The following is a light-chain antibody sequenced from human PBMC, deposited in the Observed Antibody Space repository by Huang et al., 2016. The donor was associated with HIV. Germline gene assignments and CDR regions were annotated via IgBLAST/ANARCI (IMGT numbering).Light chain of an antibody. CDR3: QQYISYPIT. CDR1: QDISNA. Sequence: DIQMTQSPSSLSAFVGDRITITCRASQDISNALAWLQQKPGRAPKSLIYGVFKLQSGVPSKFICNGSGTEFTLAISSLQPEDSATYYCQQYISYPITFGQGTRLEI. CDR2: GVF. V-gene: IGKV1-16*02. J-gene: IGKJ5*01.